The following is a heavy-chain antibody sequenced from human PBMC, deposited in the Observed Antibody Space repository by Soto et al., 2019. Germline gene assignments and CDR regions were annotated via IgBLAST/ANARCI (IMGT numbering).Heavy chain of an antibody. CDR3: AIGNPDWFDP. J-gene: IGHJ5*02. V-gene: IGHV4-38-2*01. CDR2: IYRGGIT. CDR1: GYSISSGLY. Sequence: PSGTLSLTCAVSGYSISSGLYWGWIRQPPGKGPEWLGTIYRGGITYYNPTLKSRVTISIDTSKNHFSLRLSSVTATDAVVYFFAIGNPDWFDPWGQGNLVTVSS. D-gene: IGHD1-1*01.